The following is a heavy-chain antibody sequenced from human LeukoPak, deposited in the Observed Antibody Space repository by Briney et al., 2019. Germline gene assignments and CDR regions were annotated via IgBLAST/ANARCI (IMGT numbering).Heavy chain of an antibody. CDR1: GGSISSGGYY. CDR3: ARGGGGYSWYFDL. D-gene: IGHD5-12*01. CDR2: IYYSGST. J-gene: IGHJ2*01. Sequence: PSQTMSLTCTVSGGSISSGGYYWSWIRQHPGKGLEWIGYIYYSGSTYYTPSLKNRVTISVATSKNQFSLRLSSVTAVDTAVYYCARGGGGYSWYFDLWGRGTLVTVSS. V-gene: IGHV4-31*03.